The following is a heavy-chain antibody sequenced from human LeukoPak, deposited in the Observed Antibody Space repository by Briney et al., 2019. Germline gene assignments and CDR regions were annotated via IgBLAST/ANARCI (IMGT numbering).Heavy chain of an antibody. D-gene: IGHD2-2*01. V-gene: IGHV3-23*01. CDR3: AKSRGAYCSSTSCPAGY. J-gene: IGHJ4*02. Sequence: PGGSLRLSCAASGFTFSSYAMSWVRQAPGKGLEWVSAISGSGGSTYYADSVKGRFTISRDNSKNTLYLQTNSLRAEDTAVYYCAKSRGAYCSSTSCPAGYWGQGTLVTVSS. CDR1: GFTFSSYA. CDR2: ISGSGGST.